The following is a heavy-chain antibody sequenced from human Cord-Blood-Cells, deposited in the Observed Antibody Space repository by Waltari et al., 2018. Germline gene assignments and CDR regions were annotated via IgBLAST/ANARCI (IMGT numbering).Heavy chain of an antibody. CDR1: GGTFSSYA. D-gene: IGHD6-13*01. J-gene: IGHJ5*02. CDR3: AVGPRIAAAGTNWFDP. CDR2: IIPIFGTA. Sequence: QVQLVQSGAEVKKPGSSVKVSCKASGGTFSSYAISWVLQAPAQGLEWMGGIIPIFGTANYAQKVQGRVTITADKSTSTAYMELSSLRSEDTAVYYCAVGPRIAAAGTNWFDPWGQGTLVTVSS. V-gene: IGHV1-69*06.